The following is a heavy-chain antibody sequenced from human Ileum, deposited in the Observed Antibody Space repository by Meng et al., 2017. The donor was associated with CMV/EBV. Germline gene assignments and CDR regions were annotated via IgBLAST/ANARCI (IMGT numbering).Heavy chain of an antibody. J-gene: IGHJ6*02. D-gene: IGHD3-3*01. CDR3: ARDDVYDFWSERYYYYGMDV. CDR2: VSYDGGRK. CDR1: GFTFSNYA. Sequence: GESLKISCAASGFTFSNYAIHWVRQAPGKGLEWVALVSYDGGRKYYADSVKGRFTISRDNAKNSLYLQMNSLRAEDTAVYYCARDDVYDFWSERYYYYGMDVWGQGTTVTVSS. V-gene: IGHV3-30-3*01.